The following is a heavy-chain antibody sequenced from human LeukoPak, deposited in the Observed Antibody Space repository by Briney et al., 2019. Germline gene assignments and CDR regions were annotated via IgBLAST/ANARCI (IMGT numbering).Heavy chain of an antibody. CDR2: IYYSGST. D-gene: IGHD3-3*01. V-gene: IGHV4-39*01. Sequence: PSETLSLTCTVSGGSISSSSYYWGWIRQPPWKGLEWVGSIYYSGSTYYNPSLKSRVTISVDTSKNQFSLKLSSVTAADTAVYYCARHGVNFSESLFHYFDYWGQGTLVTVSS. CDR1: GGSISSSSYY. CDR3: ARHGVNFSESLFHYFDY. J-gene: IGHJ4*02.